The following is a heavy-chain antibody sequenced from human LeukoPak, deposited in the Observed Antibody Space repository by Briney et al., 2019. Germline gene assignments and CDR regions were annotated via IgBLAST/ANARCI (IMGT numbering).Heavy chain of an antibody. J-gene: IGHJ4*02. CDR1: GFTFSSYD. Sequence: PGGSLRLSCAASGFTFSSYDMSWVRQAPGKGLEWVAVISYDGSNKYYADSVKGRFTISRDNAKNPLYLQMNSLRAEDTALYYCAKSTGYYYDSSAFDYWGQGTLLTVSS. CDR3: AKSTGYYYDSSAFDY. CDR2: ISYDGSNK. D-gene: IGHD3-22*01. V-gene: IGHV3-30-3*01.